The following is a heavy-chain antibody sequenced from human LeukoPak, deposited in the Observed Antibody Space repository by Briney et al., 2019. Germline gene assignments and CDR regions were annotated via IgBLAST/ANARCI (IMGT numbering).Heavy chain of an antibody. CDR2: IYSGGST. Sequence: GGSLRLSCAASGFTVSSNYMSWVRQAPGKGLEWVSVIYSGGSTYYADSVKGRFTISRDNAKNTLYLQMNTLRAEDTAVYYCARDNVAAADYWGQGTLVTVSS. CDR1: GFTVSSNY. V-gene: IGHV3-53*01. CDR3: ARDNVAAADY. D-gene: IGHD6-13*01. J-gene: IGHJ4*02.